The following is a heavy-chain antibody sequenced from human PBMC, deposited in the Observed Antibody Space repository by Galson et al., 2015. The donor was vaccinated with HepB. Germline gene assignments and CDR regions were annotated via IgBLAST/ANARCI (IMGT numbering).Heavy chain of an antibody. CDR3: ARGGDGDLYYFDY. CDR2: IWNDGSNK. J-gene: IGHJ4*02. V-gene: IGHV3-33*01. CDR1: AFTFRSTG. Sequence: SLRLSCAESAFTFRSTGMHWVRQAPGKGLEWVAVIWNDGSNKYYAEYVKVRFTISRDNSKNTLDLQMYSLRAEDKAGYYCARGGDGDLYYFDYWGQGTLVTVSS. D-gene: IGHD4-17*01.